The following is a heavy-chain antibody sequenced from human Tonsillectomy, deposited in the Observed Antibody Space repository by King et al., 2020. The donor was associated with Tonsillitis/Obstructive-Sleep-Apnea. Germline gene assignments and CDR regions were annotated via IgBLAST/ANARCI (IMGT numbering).Heavy chain of an antibody. CDR1: GFTFSSYA. V-gene: IGHV3-23*04. CDR2: ISGSGGST. CDR3: AKDLVGGLGSSSSRGY. J-gene: IGHJ4*02. D-gene: IGHD6-6*01. Sequence: VQLVESGGGLVQPGGSLRLSCAASGFTFSSYAMSWVRQAPGKGLEWVSAISGSGGSTYYADSVKGRFTISRDNSKNTLYLQMNSLRAEDTAVYYCAKDLVGGLGSSSSRGYWGQGTLVTVSS.